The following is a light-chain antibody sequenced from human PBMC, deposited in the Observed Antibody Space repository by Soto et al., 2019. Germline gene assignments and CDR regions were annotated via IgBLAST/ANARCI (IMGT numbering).Light chain of an antibody. CDR1: SSNIGAGFD. CDR2: DND. CDR3: QSYDNSGSGVV. Sequence: QSVLTQPPSVSGAPGQRIIISCTGSSSNIGAGFDVHWYQHLPGTAPKLLVYDNDNRPSGLPARFSDSRSGTSASLAITSLQADDEADYYCQSYDNSGSGVVFGGGTKVTVL. J-gene: IGLJ2*01. V-gene: IGLV1-40*01.